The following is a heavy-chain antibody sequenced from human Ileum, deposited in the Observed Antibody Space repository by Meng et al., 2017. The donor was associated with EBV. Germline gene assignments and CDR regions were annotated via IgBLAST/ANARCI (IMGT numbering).Heavy chain of an antibody. CDR3: VSYAVGAGGIGY. Sequence: QVQLQESGPGLVKPSRTLSLSCAVSGVSISSGYFHWSWVRQPPGKGLEWIGHSGSTSYNPSLRSRVTISVDTSKNQFSLKVDSATAGDTAVYYCVSYAVGAGGIGYWGQGILVTVSS. J-gene: IGHJ4*02. D-gene: IGHD1-26*01. CDR1: GVSISSGYFH. V-gene: IGHV4-30-4*01. CDR2: HSGST.